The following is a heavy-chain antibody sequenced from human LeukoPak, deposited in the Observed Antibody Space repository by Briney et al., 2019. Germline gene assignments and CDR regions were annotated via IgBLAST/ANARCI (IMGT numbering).Heavy chain of an antibody. J-gene: IGHJ4*02. CDR3: ARLPTVTQPFDY. V-gene: IGHV5-51*01. CDR2: IYPGDSDT. D-gene: IGHD4-17*01. Sequence: GDSLKISCKGSGYSFTSSWIGWVRQMPGKGLEWMGIIYPGDSDTRYSPSFQGQVTISADKSISTAYLQWSSLKASDTAIYYCARLPTVTQPFDYWGQGTLVTVSS. CDR1: GYSFTSSW.